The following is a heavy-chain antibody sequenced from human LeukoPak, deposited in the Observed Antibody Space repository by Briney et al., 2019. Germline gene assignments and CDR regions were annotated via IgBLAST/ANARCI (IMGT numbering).Heavy chain of an antibody. D-gene: IGHD3-22*01. V-gene: IGHV3-7*05. J-gene: IGHJ4*02. CDR1: GFTFSNYW. CDR2: IKQDGSEK. Sequence: GGSLRLSCAASGFTFSNYWMNWVRQAPGKGLEWVANIKQDGSEKYYVDSVKGRFTISRDNAKNSLFLQMNSLRAEDTAVYYCARVYSSLWAPSFGYWGQGALVTVSS. CDR3: ARVYSSLWAPSFGY.